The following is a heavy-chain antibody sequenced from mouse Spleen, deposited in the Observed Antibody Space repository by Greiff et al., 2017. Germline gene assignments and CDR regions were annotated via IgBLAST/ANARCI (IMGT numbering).Heavy chain of an antibody. CDR1: GFTFSSYT. J-gene: IGHJ2*01. CDR3: ARSYVDYFFDY. V-gene: IGHV5-9*04. D-gene: IGHD2-13*01. Sequence: EVKVVESGGGLVKPGGSLKLSCAASGFTFSSYTMSWVRQTPAKRLEWVATISSGGGNTYYPDSVKGRFTISRDNARNTLYLQMSSLRSEDTAIYYCARSYVDYFFDYWGQGTTLTISS. CDR2: ISSGGGNT.